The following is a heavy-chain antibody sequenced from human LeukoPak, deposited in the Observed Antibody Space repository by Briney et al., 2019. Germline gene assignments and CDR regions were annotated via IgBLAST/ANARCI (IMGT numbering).Heavy chain of an antibody. CDR1: GFTFSSYW. Sequence: PGGSLRLSCAASGFTFSSYWMSWVRQAPGKGLEWVANIKQDGSEKYYVDSVKGRFTISRDNAKNSLYLQMNSLRAEDTAVYYCARGSSTMVRGVLYWGQGTLVTVSS. V-gene: IGHV3-7*03. J-gene: IGHJ4*02. D-gene: IGHD3-10*01. CDR3: ARGSSTMVRGVLY. CDR2: IKQDGSEK.